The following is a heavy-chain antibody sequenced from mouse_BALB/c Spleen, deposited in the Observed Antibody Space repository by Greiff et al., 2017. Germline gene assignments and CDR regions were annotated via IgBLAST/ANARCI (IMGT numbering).Heavy chain of an antibody. V-gene: IGHV2-5-1*01. CDR2: IWRGGST. D-gene: IGHD1-1*01. CDR1: GFSLTSYG. J-gene: IGHJ1*01. Sequence: QVQLKESGPSLVQPSQSLSITCTVSGFSLTSYGVHWVRQSPGKGLEWLGVIWRGGSTDYNAAFMSRLSITKDNSKSQVFFKMNTLQADDTAIYYCAKNKGDYGSSYDWYFDVWGAGTTVTVSS. CDR3: AKNKGDYGSSYDWYFDV.